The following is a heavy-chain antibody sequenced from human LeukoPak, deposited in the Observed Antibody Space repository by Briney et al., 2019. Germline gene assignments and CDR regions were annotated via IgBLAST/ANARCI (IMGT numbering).Heavy chain of an antibody. J-gene: IGHJ5*02. V-gene: IGHV3-72*01. CDR1: GFTFNDHY. CDR3: ARGHSGTSDRLDP. CDR2: IRNRVDSYTT. Sequence: GGSLRLSCAASGFTFNDHYMDWVRQAPGKGQEWVGRIRNRVDSYTTEYAASVKGRFSISRDDSKNSLYLQMNSLKIEDTAVYFCARGHSGTSDRLDPWGQGTLVTVSS. D-gene: IGHD1-26*01.